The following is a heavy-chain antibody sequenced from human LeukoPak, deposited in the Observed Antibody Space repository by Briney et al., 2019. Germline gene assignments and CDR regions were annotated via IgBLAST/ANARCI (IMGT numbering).Heavy chain of an antibody. Sequence: ASVKVSCKVSGYTLTELSMHWVRQAPGKGLEWMGGFDPEDGETIYAQKFQGRVTMTEDTSTDTAYMELSSLRSEDTAVYYCATGRADWGLSYNWFDPWGQGTLVTVSS. CDR3: ATGRADWGLSYNWFDP. V-gene: IGHV1-24*01. D-gene: IGHD3-16*01. CDR1: GYTLTELS. CDR2: FDPEDGET. J-gene: IGHJ5*02.